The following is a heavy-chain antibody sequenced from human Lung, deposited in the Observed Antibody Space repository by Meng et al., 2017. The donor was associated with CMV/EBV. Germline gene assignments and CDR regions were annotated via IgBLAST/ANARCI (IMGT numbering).Heavy chain of an antibody. Sequence: AQLVKPGGEVKKPGASVKVSCKASGYTFTNDGITWVRQAPGQGLEWMGWISAYNGNTNYAQTLQGRLTMTTDTSTSTAYMELRSLRSDDTAVYYCARVEVGITSGDYWGQGTLVTVSS. V-gene: IGHV1-18*01. CDR2: ISAYNGNT. CDR1: GYTFTNDG. D-gene: IGHD1-26*01. J-gene: IGHJ4*02. CDR3: ARVEVGITSGDY.